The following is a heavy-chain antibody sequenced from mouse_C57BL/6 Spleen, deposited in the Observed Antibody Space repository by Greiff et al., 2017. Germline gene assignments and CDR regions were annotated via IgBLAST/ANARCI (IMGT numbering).Heavy chain of an antibody. V-gene: IGHV5-6*02. CDR1: GFTFSSYG. J-gene: IGHJ2*01. Sequence: EVKLEESGGDLVKPGGSLKLSCAASGFTFSSYGMSWVRQTPDKRLEWVATISSGGSYTYYPDSVKGRFTISRDNAKNTLYLQMSSLKSEDTAMYYCARYDYDFDYWGQGTTLTVSS. D-gene: IGHD2-4*01. CDR3: ARYDYDFDY. CDR2: ISSGGSYT.